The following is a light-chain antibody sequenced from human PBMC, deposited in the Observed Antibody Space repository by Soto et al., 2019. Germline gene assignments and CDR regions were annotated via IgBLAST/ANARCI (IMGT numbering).Light chain of an antibody. Sequence: DIQMTQSPSTLSASEGDRVTITCRASQSISIGLAWYQQKPGKAPKLLIYRASTLQSGVPSRFSGSGSGTEFTLTISSLQPDDSATFYCQQSSRYSVSFGGGTKVEIK. CDR1: QSISIG. CDR3: QQSSRYSVS. J-gene: IGKJ4*01. CDR2: RAS. V-gene: IGKV1-5*03.